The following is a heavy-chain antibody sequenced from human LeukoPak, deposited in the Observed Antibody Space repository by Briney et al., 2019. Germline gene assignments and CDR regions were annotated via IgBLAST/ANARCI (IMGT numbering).Heavy chain of an antibody. CDR2: ISGSGGST. CDR1: GFTFSSYA. J-gene: IGHJ4*02. D-gene: IGHD3-22*01. CDR3: ARERRGLYYYDSSGYYYFDY. V-gene: IGHV3-23*01. Sequence: GGSLRLSCAASGFTFSSYAMSWVRQAPGKGLEWVSAISGSGGSTYYADSVKGRFTISRDNSKNTLYLQMNSLRAEDTAVYYCARERRGLYYYDSSGYYYFDYWGQGTLVTVSS.